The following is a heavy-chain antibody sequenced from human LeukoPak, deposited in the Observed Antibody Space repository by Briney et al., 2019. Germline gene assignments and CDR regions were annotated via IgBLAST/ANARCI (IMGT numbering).Heavy chain of an antibody. CDR1: GGSISSYY. CDR3: AGLSGSYFSPDY. D-gene: IGHD1-26*01. V-gene: IGHV4-59*01. J-gene: IGHJ4*02. Sequence: SETLSLTCTVSGGSISSYYWSRVRQPPGKGLEWIGYIYYSGSTNYNPSLKSRVTISVDTSKNQFSLKLSSVTAADTAVYYCAGLSGSYFSPDYWGQGTLVTVSS. CDR2: IYYSGST.